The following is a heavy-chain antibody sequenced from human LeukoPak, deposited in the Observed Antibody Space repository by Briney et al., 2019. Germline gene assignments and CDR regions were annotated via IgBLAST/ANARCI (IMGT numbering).Heavy chain of an antibody. CDR2: ISGSGGST. J-gene: IGHJ4*02. CDR1: GFTFSSYA. V-gene: IGHV3-23*01. Sequence: QPGGSLRLSCAASGFTFSSYAMSWVRQAPGKGLEWVSAISGSGGSTYYADSVKGRFTISRDNSKITLYLQMNSLRAEDTAVYYCAKKPLWFGELFRGYYFDYWGQGTLVTVSS. CDR3: AKKPLWFGELFRGYYFDY. D-gene: IGHD3-10*01.